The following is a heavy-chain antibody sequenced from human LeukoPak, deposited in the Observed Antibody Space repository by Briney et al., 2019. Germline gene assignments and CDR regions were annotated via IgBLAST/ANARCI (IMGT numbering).Heavy chain of an antibody. V-gene: IGHV3-21*01. Sequence: GGSLRLSCAASGFTFSSYSMSWVRQAPGKGLEWVSSISSSSSYIYYADSVKGRFTISRDNAKNSLYLQMNSLRAEDTAVYYCARDIAGYDAFDIWGQGTMVTVSS. D-gene: IGHD6-13*01. CDR1: GFTFSSYS. CDR3: ARDIAGYDAFDI. CDR2: ISSSSSYI. J-gene: IGHJ3*02.